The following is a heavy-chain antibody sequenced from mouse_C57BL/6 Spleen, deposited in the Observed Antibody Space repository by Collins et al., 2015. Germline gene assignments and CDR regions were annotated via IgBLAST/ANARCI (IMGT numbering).Heavy chain of an antibody. CDR3: ARRRDRCDGSFDY. J-gene: IGHJ2*01. D-gene: IGHD2-14*01. CDR1: GYTFSSYW. CDR2: ILPGSGST. Sequence: QVQLQQSGAELMKPGASVKISCKATGYTFSSYWIEWVKQRPGHGLEWIGEILPGSGSTNYNEKFKGKATFTADTSSNTAYMQLSSLTSEDSAVYYCARRRDRCDGSFDYWGQGTTLTVSS. V-gene: IGHV1-9*01.